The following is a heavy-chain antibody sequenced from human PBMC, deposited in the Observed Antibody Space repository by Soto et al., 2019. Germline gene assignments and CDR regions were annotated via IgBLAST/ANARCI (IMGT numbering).Heavy chain of an antibody. CDR3: ARDRYYYDSSGYPAFDY. J-gene: IGHJ4*02. V-gene: IGHV1-69*01. Sequence: QVQLVQSGAEVKKPGSSVQVSCKASVGTFSSYAISWVRQAPGQGLEWMGGIIPIFGTANYAQKFQGRVTITADESTTTAYMELSSLSSEETAVYYCARDRYYYDSSGYPAFDYWCKGTLVTVSS. D-gene: IGHD3-22*01. CDR2: IIPIFGTA. CDR1: VGTFSSYA.